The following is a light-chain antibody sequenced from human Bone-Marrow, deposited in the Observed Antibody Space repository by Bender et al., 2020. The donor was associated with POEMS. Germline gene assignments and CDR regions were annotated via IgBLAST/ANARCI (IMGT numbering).Light chain of an antibody. V-gene: IGLV2-14*03. Sequence: HSARTPPASVSGSPCQSITIPCTRTSSDIGTYTYVSWYQQHPGNAPNHMIYDVSDRPSGVSNRFSASKSGNTASLTISGLQAEDEADYYCSSYKGDSNTLGVFGTGTKVTVL. CDR2: DVS. CDR3: SSYKGDSNTLGV. CDR1: SSDIGTYTY. J-gene: IGLJ1*01.